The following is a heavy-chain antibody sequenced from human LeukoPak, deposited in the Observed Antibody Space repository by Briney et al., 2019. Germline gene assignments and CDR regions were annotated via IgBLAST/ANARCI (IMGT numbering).Heavy chain of an antibody. CDR1: GFTFDDYA. Sequence: GGSLRLSCAASGFTFDDYAMHWVRQAPGKGLEWVSGISWNSGSIGYADSVKGRFTISRDNAKNSLYLQMNSLRAEDTAVYYCASKGREDYNFPFDNWGQGALVSVSS. J-gene: IGHJ4*02. D-gene: IGHD5-24*01. V-gene: IGHV3-9*01. CDR3: ASKGREDYNFPFDN. CDR2: ISWNSGSI.